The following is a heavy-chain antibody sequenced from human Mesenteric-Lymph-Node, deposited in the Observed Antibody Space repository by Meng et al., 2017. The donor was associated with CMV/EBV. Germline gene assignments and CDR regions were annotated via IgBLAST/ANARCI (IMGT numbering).Heavy chain of an antibody. CDR2: INQDGSEK. D-gene: IGHD3-3*01. CDR1: GFTFSNYS. J-gene: IGHJ6*02. Sequence: GESLKISCAVSGFTFSNYSMSWVRQAPGKGLEWVANINQDGSEKSYVDSVKGRFTISRDSARNSLYLQMNSLRAEDTAVYHCARDRYDFWSGYYYYYGVDVWGQGTTVTVSS. V-gene: IGHV3-7*01. CDR3: ARDRYDFWSGYYYYYGVDV.